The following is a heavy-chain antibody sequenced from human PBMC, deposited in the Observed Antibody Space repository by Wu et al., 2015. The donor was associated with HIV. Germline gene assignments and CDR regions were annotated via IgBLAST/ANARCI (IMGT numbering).Heavy chain of an antibody. J-gene: IGHJ3*02. Sequence: QVQLVQSGAEVKKPGSSVKVSCKASGGTFSSYAISWVRQAPGQGLEWMGGIIPIFGTANYAQKFQGRVTITTDESTSTAYMELSSLRSEDTAVYYCAMARDGYQLLCSAFDIWGQGTMVTVSS. CDR2: IIPIFGTA. D-gene: IGHD2-2*01. V-gene: IGHV1-69*05. CDR3: AMARDGYQLLCSAFDI. CDR1: GGTFSSYA.